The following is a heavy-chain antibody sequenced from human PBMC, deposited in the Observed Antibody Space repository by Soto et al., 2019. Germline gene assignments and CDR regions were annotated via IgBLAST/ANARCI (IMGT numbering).Heavy chain of an antibody. CDR1: GDTFTSYY. CDR2: INPSGDT. J-gene: IGHJ6*02. CDR3: ARRGPYGSGSYLYGMDV. Sequence: GASVKVSCKASGDTFTSYYMHWVRQAPGQGLEWMGIINPSGDTSYAQKFQGRVTMTRDTSTSTVYMELSSLRSEDTAVYYCARRGPYGSGSYLYGMDVWGQGTTVTVSS. V-gene: IGHV1-46*01. D-gene: IGHD3-10*01.